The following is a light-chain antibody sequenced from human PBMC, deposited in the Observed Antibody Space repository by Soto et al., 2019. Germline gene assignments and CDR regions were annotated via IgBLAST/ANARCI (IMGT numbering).Light chain of an antibody. J-gene: IGLJ3*02. V-gene: IGLV1-51*01. CDR3: GTWDHSRSNGRV. Sequence: QSVLTQPPSVSAAPGQKVTISCSGSSSNIGANLVSWYQQFPGTAPKLIIYDNYKRPSGIPDRFSGSKSGTSATLDITGLQTGDEADYYCGTWDHSRSNGRVFGGGTKVTVL. CDR2: DNY. CDR1: SSNIGANL.